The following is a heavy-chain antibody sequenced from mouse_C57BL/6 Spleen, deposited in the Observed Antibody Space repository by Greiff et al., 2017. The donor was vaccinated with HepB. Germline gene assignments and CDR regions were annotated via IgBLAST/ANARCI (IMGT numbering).Heavy chain of an antibody. CDR3: VNWFAY. Sequence: VKLMESGPELVKPGASVKISCKASGYAFSSSWMNWVKQRPGKGLEWIGRIYPGDGDTNYNGKFKGKATLTADKSSSTAYMQLSSLTSEDSAVYFCVNWFAYWGQGTLVTVSA. V-gene: IGHV1-82*01. CDR2: IYPGDGDT. CDR1: GYAFSSSW. J-gene: IGHJ3*01.